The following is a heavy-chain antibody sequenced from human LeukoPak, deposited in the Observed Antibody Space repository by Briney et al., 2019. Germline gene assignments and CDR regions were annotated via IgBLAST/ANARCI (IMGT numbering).Heavy chain of an antibody. CDR2: IYYSGST. CDR1: GVSISSYY. V-gene: IGHV4-59*08. D-gene: IGHD3-16*02. J-gene: IGHJ4*02. Sequence: SETLSLTCTVSGVSISSYYWSWIRQPPGKGLEWIGYIYYSGSTNYNPSLKSRVTISVDTSKNQFSLKLSSVTAADTAVYYCAGSYRLGADYWGQGTLVTVSS. CDR3: AGSYRLGADY.